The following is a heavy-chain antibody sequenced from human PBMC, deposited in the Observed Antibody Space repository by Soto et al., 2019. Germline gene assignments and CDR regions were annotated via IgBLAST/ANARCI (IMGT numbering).Heavy chain of an antibody. V-gene: IGHV3-66*01. Sequence: HPGGSLRLSCAASGFTVSSNYMSWVRQAPGKGLEWVSVIYSGGSTYYADSVKGRFTISRDNSKNTLYLQMNSLRAEDTAVYYCAKDRSDRGILDYWGQGPLVTVSS. CDR2: IYSGGST. CDR3: AKDRSDRGILDY. J-gene: IGHJ4*02. D-gene: IGHD3-10*01. CDR1: GFTVSSNY.